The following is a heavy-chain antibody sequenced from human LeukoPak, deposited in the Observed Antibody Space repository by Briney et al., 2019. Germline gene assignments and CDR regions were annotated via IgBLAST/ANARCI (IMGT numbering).Heavy chain of an antibody. V-gene: IGHV3-48*01. CDR3: ARTRYYYNSRSYGAPYYFDY. J-gene: IGHJ4*02. Sequence: GGSLRLSCAASGFTFSSYSMNWVRQAPGKGLEWVSYISSSSSTIYYAGSVKGRFTISRDNAKNSLYLQMHSLRAEDTAVYYCARTRYYYNSRSYGAPYYFDYWGQGTLVTVSS. D-gene: IGHD3-10*01. CDR1: GFTFSSYS. CDR2: ISSSSSTI.